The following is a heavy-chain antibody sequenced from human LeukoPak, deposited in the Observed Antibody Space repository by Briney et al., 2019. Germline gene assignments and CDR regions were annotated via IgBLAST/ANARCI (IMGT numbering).Heavy chain of an antibody. Sequence: SETLSLTCAVYGGSFSGYYWSWIRQPPGKGLEWIGEINHSGSTNYNPSLKSRVIISVDTSKNQFSLKLSSVTAADTAVYYCASKSRGYYYYGMDVWGQGTTVTVSS. CDR2: INHSGST. CDR3: ASKSRGYYYYGMDV. J-gene: IGHJ6*02. CDR1: GGSFSGYY. V-gene: IGHV4-34*01. D-gene: IGHD3-10*01.